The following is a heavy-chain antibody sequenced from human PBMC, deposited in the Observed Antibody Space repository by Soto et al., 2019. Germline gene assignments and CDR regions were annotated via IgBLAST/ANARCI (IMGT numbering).Heavy chain of an antibody. J-gene: IGHJ4*02. CDR1: GVTFVSYS. CDR2: IDSSSSNK. D-gene: IGHD5-18*01. CDR3: ARDDDSAMALNFDY. V-gene: IGHV3-48*02. Sequence: VRSPRLSSAAAGVTFVSYSMNWVRQATGKGLEWVSYIDSSSSNKHYADSVKGRFTISRDNAKNALYLQMSSLRDEDTAVYYCARDDDSAMALNFDYWGQGTLVTVSS.